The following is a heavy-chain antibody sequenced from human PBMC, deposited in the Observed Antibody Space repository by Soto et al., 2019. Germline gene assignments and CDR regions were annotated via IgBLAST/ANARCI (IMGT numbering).Heavy chain of an antibody. D-gene: IGHD2-2*01. V-gene: IGHV1-24*01. CDR3: ATEWGYCSSTSCYHWFDP. CDR2: FDPEDGET. CDR1: GYTLTELS. J-gene: IGHJ5*02. Sequence: ASVKVSCKVSGYTLTELSMHWVRQAPGKGLEWMGGFDPEDGETIYAQKFQGRVTMTEDTSTDTAYMELSSLRSEDTAVYYCATEWGYCSSTSCYHWFDPWGQGTLVTVSS.